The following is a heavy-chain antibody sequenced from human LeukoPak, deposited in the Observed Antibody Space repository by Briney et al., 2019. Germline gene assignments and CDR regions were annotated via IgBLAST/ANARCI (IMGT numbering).Heavy chain of an antibody. J-gene: IGHJ4*02. CDR2: IIPIFGTA. V-gene: IGHV1-69*13. CDR3: ARSTVALRYFDY. D-gene: IGHD4-23*01. Sequence: SVKVSCKASGGTFSSYAISWVRQAPGQGLEWMGGIIPIFGTANYAQKFQGRVTITADESTSTAYMELSSLRSEDTAVYYCARSTVALRYFDYWGQGTLVTVSS. CDR1: GGTFSSYA.